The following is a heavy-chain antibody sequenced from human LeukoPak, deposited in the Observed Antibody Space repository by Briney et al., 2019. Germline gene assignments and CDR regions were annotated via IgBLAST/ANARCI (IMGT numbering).Heavy chain of an antibody. J-gene: IGHJ4*02. Sequence: GGSLRLSCAASGFTFTKYALNWVRQAPGKGLEWVSGISGSGDTTYYADSVKGRFTISRDNSKNTLYMQMNSLRAEDTAVYYCAKMRSTNCYTGCDYWGQGTLVTVSS. CDR3: AKMRSTNCYTGCDY. D-gene: IGHD2-2*02. CDR2: ISGSGDTT. V-gene: IGHV3-23*01. CDR1: GFTFTKYA.